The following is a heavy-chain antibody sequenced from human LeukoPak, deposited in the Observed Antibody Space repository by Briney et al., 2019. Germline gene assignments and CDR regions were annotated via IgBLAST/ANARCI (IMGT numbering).Heavy chain of an antibody. Sequence: PGGSLRLSCAASEFPVSSNYMTWVRQAPGKVLEWVSVIYSGGSTYYADSVKGRFTISRDNAKNSLYLQMNSLRAEDTAVYYCAELGITMIGGVWGKGTTVTISS. V-gene: IGHV3-53*01. CDR2: IYSGGST. CDR1: EFPVSSNY. CDR3: AELGITMIGGV. D-gene: IGHD3-10*02. J-gene: IGHJ6*04.